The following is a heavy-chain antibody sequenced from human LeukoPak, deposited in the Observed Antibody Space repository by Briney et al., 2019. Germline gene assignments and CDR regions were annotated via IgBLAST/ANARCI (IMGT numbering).Heavy chain of an antibody. CDR1: GLTFSSYA. Sequence: PGGSLRLSCAASGLTFSSYAMSWVRQAPGKGLEWVSAISGSGGSTYYADSVKGRFTISRDNSKNTLYLQMNSLRAEDTAVYYCAKLGYPIPHFDYWGQGTLVTVSS. V-gene: IGHV3-23*01. CDR3: AKLGYPIPHFDY. J-gene: IGHJ4*02. D-gene: IGHD5-18*01. CDR2: ISGSGGST.